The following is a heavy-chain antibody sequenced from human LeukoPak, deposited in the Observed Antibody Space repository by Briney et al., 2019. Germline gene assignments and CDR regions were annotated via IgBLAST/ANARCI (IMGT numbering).Heavy chain of an antibody. V-gene: IGHV3-21*01. Sequence: GGSLRLSCAASGITFNTFNMNWVRQAPGKGLEWVSSITSGGDYIYYADSVKGRFTTSRDNAKNSLSLQLNSLRVEDTAVYYCARGHYDVLAASYKWTPDYWGQGTLVTVSS. CDR2: ITSGGDYI. J-gene: IGHJ4*02. CDR1: GITFNTFN. CDR3: ARGHYDVLAASYKWTPDY. D-gene: IGHD3-9*01.